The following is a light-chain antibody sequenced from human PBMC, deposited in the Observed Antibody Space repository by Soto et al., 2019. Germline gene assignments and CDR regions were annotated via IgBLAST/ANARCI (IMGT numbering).Light chain of an antibody. CDR1: SSDIGGYNY. CDR3: NLFMTSSTLDVI. Sequence: QSALTQPASVSGSPGQSITISCTGTSSDIGGYNYVSWYQHHPCKAPKLLIYDVSTRPPGVSNRFSGSKAGNTASLTISGLQADDEADYYCNLFMTSSTLDVIFGGGTKVTVL. J-gene: IGLJ2*01. CDR2: DVS. V-gene: IGLV2-14*03.